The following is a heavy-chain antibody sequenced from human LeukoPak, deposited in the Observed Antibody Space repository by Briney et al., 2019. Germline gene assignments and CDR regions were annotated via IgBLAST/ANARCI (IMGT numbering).Heavy chain of an antibody. CDR2: ISGSGGST. CDR1: GFTFSSYA. D-gene: IGHD3-3*01. J-gene: IGHJ4*02. V-gene: IGHV3-23*01. CDR3: ARVGGVLRFLEWSDYFDY. Sequence: GGSLRLSCAASGFTFSSYAMSWVRQAPGKGLEWVSAISGSGGSTYYADSVKGRFTISRDNSKNTLYLQMNSLRAEDTAVYYCARVGGVLRFLEWSDYFDYWGQGTLVTVSS.